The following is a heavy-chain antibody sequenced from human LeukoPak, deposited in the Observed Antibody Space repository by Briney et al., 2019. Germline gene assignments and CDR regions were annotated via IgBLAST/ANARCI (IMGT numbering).Heavy chain of an antibody. J-gene: IGHJ4*02. CDR3: ARDTGDY. Sequence: SETLSLTCTVSGGSISSYYWSWIRQPPGKGLEWIGYIYYSGSTNYNPSLKSRVTISVDTSKNQFSLKLSSVTAADTAVYYCARDTGDYWGQGTLVTVSS. V-gene: IGHV4-59*01. CDR2: IYYSGST. CDR1: GGSISSYY.